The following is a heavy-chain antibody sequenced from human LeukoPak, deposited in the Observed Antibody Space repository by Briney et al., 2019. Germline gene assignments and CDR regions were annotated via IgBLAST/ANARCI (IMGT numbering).Heavy chain of an antibody. CDR3: ARVGRYCSSTSRPARLDY. Sequence: ASVKVSCKASGYTFSGYYMHWVRQAPGQGLEWVGWINPNSGGTNYAQKFQGRVTMTRDTSISTAYMELSRLRSDDTAVYYCARVGRYCSSTSRPARLDYWGQGTLVTVSS. J-gene: IGHJ4*02. V-gene: IGHV1-2*02. CDR1: GYTFSGYY. D-gene: IGHD2-2*01. CDR2: INPNSGGT.